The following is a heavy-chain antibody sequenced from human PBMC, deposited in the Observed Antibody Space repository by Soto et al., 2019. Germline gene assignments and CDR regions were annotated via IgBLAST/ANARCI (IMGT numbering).Heavy chain of an antibody. V-gene: IGHV4-31*03. CDR1: GGSISSGGYY. CDR3: ARVLRGYRHTIALNWFDP. J-gene: IGHJ5*02. CDR2: IYYSGIT. D-gene: IGHD5-18*01. Sequence: QVQLQESGPGLVKPSQTLSLTCTVSGGSISSGGYYWSWIRQHPGKGLEWIGYIYYSGITYYNPSLKSRFTISADTSKTQFSLKLSSVTAADTAVYYCARVLRGYRHTIALNWFDPWGQGTLVTVSS.